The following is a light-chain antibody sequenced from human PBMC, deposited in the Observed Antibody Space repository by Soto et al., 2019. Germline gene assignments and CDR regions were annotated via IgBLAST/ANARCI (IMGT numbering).Light chain of an antibody. CDR2: EVF. V-gene: IGLV2-14*01. Sequence: QSVLTQPAPVSGSPGQSITISCTGTNTDVGGYDRVSWYQHHPGKAPKMLIFEVFNRPSGISDRFSGSKSGDTASLTISGLQAEDEADYYCISYIPSTTTHWVFGGGTKVTV. CDR3: ISYIPSTTTHWV. CDR1: NTDVGGYDR. J-gene: IGLJ3*02.